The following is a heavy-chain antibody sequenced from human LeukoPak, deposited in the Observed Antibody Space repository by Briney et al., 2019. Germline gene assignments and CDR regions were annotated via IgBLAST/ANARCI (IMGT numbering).Heavy chain of an antibody. Sequence: ASVKVSCKASGYTFTSYAMNWVRQAPGQGLEWMGWISAYNGNTNYAQKLQGRVTMTTDTSTSTAYMELRSLRSDDTAVYYCARDGVVITKDAFDIWGQGTMVTVSS. V-gene: IGHV1-18*01. CDR1: GYTFTSYA. CDR3: ARDGVVITKDAFDI. J-gene: IGHJ3*02. D-gene: IGHD3-3*01. CDR2: ISAYNGNT.